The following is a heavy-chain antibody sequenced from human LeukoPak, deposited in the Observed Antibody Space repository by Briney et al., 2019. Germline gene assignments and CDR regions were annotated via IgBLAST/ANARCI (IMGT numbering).Heavy chain of an antibody. V-gene: IGHV3-20*01. Sequence: PGGSLRLSCAASGFTFDDYGMSWVRQAPGKGLEWVSGINWNCGSTGYADSVKGRFTISRDNAKNSLYLEMNSLRAEDTVLYHCARRGYYLCSGSFDQWGQGNPG. J-gene: IGHJ4*02. D-gene: IGHD3-10*02. CDR1: GFTFDDYG. CDR3: ARRGYYLCSGSFDQ. CDR2: INWNCGST.